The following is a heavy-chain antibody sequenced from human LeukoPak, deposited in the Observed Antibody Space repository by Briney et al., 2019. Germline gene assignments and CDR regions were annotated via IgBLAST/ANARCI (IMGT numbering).Heavy chain of an antibody. Sequence: PSGTLSLTCTVSGVSISGSYWSWIRQLPGKGLEWIGYIYYSGSTNYNPSLKSRVTISVDTSRNQFSLKLSSVTAADTAVYYCARVSPNIYGMDVWGQGTTVTVSS. CDR1: GVSISGSY. D-gene: IGHD4/OR15-4a*01. CDR3: ARVSPNIYGMDV. J-gene: IGHJ6*02. CDR2: IYYSGST. V-gene: IGHV4-59*01.